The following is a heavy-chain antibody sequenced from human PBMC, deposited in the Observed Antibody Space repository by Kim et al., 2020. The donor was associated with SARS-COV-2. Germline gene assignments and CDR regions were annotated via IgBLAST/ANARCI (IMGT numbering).Heavy chain of an antibody. Sequence: GGSLRLPCAASGFIVSSNHMTWVRQAPGKGLEWVSIIYADGRTFYADSVEGRFTISRDSSKNTLYLQMNSLRADDTAVYYCARDGTYRLENWGQGTLITVSS. D-gene: IGHD1-26*01. V-gene: IGHV3-53*01. CDR2: IYADGRT. CDR1: GFIVSSNH. CDR3: ARDGTYRLEN. J-gene: IGHJ4*02.